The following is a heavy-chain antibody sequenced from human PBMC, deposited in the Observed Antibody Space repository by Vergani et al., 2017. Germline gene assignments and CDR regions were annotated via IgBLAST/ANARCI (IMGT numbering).Heavy chain of an antibody. CDR1: GFTFSSYG. CDR3: AKGAIITIFGVVNYFDY. CDR2: ISGSGGST. Sequence: VQLVESGGGVVQPGRSLRLSCAASGFTFSSYGMHWVRQAPGKGLEWVSAISGSGGSTYYADSVKGRFTISRDNSKNTLYLQMNSLRAEDTAVYYCAKGAIITIFGVVNYFDYWGQGTLVTVSS. J-gene: IGHJ4*02. D-gene: IGHD3-3*01. V-gene: IGHV3-23*04.